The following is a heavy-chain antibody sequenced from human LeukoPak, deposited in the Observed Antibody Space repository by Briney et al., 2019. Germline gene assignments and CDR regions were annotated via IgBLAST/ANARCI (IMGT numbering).Heavy chain of an antibody. J-gene: IGHJ4*02. CDR1: GFTFSSYA. V-gene: IGHV3-64*01. CDR3: AKWGYYDILTGYYIG. Sequence: GGSLRLSCAASGFTFSSYAMHWVRQAPGKGLEYVSAISSNGGSTYYANSVKGRFTISRDNSKNTLYLQMNSLRAEDTAVYYCAKWGYYDILTGYYIGWGQGTLVTVSS. D-gene: IGHD3-9*01. CDR2: ISSNGGST.